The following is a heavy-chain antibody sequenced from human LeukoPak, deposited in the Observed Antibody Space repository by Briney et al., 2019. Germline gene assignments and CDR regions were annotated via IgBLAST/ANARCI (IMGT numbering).Heavy chain of an antibody. D-gene: IGHD6-6*01. CDR2: ISYDGSNK. J-gene: IGHJ3*02. CDR1: GFTFSSYA. V-gene: IGHV3-30-3*01. CDR3: AREYSSSLPDAFDI. Sequence: PGGSLRLSCAASGFTFSSYAMHWVRQAPGKGLEWVAVISYDGSNKYYADSVKGRFTISRDNSKNTLYLQMNSLRVEDTAVYYCAREYSSSLPDAFDIWGQGTMVTVSS.